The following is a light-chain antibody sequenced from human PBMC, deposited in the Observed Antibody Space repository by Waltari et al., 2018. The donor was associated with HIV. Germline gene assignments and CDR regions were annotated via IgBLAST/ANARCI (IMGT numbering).Light chain of an antibody. CDR1: SSNIGAGYD. J-gene: IGLJ3*02. CDR3: QSYDNSLSGSRV. CDR2: GNN. Sequence: QSVLTQPPSVSGAPGQRVTISCTGSSSNIGAGYDVHWYQQLPGTAPTLLIYGNNNRPSGVPDRCAGSKSGTSASLAITGLQAEDEADYDCQSYDNSLSGSRVFGGGTKLTGL. V-gene: IGLV1-40*01.